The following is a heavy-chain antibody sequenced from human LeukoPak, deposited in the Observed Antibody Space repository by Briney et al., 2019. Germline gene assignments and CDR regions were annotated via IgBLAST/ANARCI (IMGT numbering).Heavy chain of an antibody. Sequence: GASVKVSCKASGGTFSGYAISWVRQAPGQGLEWMGGIIPIFGTANYAQKFQGRVTITTDESTSTAYMELSSLRSEDTAVYYCARETYSSGWWGVDYWGQGTLVTVSS. CDR1: GGTFSGYA. D-gene: IGHD6-19*01. J-gene: IGHJ4*02. CDR3: ARETYSSGWWGVDY. CDR2: IIPIFGTA. V-gene: IGHV1-69*05.